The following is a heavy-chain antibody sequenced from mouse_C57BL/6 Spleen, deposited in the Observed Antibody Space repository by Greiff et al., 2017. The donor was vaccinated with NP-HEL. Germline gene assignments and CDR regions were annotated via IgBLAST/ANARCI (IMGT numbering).Heavy chain of an antibody. V-gene: IGHV5-9-1*02. J-gene: IGHJ3*01. D-gene: IGHD1-1*01. Sequence: DVKLVESGEGLVKPGGSLKLSCAASGFTFSSYAMSWVRQTPEKRLEWVAYISSGGDYIYYADTVKGRFTISRDNARNTLYLQMSSLKSEDTAMYYCTRARDYGSSQAWFAYWGQGTLVTVSA. CDR3: TRARDYGSSQAWFAY. CDR1: GFTFSSYA. CDR2: ISSGGDYI.